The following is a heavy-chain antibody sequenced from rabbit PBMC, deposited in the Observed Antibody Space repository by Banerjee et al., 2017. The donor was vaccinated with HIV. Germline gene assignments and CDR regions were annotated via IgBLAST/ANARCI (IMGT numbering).Heavy chain of an antibody. CDR2: IYTGSGRT. CDR1: GFSFSSSYW. CDR3: ARDRDDDRNWYFNL. D-gene: IGHD2-1*01. Sequence: EESGGDLVKPEGSLTLTCTASGFSFSSSYWICWVRQAPGKGLEWIGCIYTGSGRTYYASWAKGRFTISKTSSTTVTLQMTSLTAADTATYFCARDRDDDRNWYFNLWGPGTLVTVS. V-gene: IGHV1S45*01. J-gene: IGHJ4*01.